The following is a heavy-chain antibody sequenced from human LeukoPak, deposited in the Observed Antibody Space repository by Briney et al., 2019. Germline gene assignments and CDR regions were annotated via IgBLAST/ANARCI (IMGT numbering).Heavy chain of an antibody. CDR1: GFTFSSYE. CDR2: ISSSSSYI. J-gene: IGHJ4*02. CDR3: ARGKGTMIVASFDY. D-gene: IGHD3-22*01. V-gene: IGHV3-21*01. Sequence: GGSLRLSCAASGFTFSSYEMNWVRQAPGKGLEWVSSISSSSSYIYYADSVKGRFTISRDNAKNSLYLQMNSLRAEDTAVYYCARGKGTMIVASFDYWGQGTLVTASS.